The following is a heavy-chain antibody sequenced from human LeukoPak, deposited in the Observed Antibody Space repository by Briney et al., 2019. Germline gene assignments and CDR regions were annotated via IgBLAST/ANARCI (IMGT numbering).Heavy chain of an antibody. V-gene: IGHV3-23*01. Sequence: QAGGSLRLSCAASGFTFSSNAMSWVRQTPDKGLEWVSSISDAGGNTYYANSVKGRFTISRDNSKNTLYLQMNSLRAEDTAVYYCARAGITIFGVVTHFDYWGQGTLVTVSS. CDR2: ISDAGGNT. D-gene: IGHD3-3*01. J-gene: IGHJ4*02. CDR3: ARAGITIFGVVTHFDY. CDR1: GFTFSSNA.